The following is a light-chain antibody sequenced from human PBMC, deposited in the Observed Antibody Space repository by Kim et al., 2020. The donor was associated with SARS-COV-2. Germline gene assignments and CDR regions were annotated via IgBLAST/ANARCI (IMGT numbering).Light chain of an antibody. Sequence: DIQMTQSPSSLSASVGDRVTITCRASQSLSSYLNWYQQKPGKAPKLLIYAASSLQSGVPSRSSGSGSGTDFPPTISSLQPEDFATYYSKQTYSMPRTFGAGTKVDIK. J-gene: IGKJ3*01. CDR2: AAS. V-gene: IGKV1-39*01. CDR3: KQTYSMPRT. CDR1: QSLSSY.